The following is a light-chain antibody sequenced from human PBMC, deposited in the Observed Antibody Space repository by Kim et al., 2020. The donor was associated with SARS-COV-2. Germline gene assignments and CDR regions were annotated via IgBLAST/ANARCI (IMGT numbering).Light chain of an antibody. CDR3: SSYIRSSTNYV. V-gene: IGLV2-14*03. Sequence: QSITSSCTGTSSDVGGYNYVSWYQQHPGQVPKLMIYDVSNRPSGVSNRFSGSKSGNTASLTISGLQAEDEADYYCSSYIRSSTNYVFGTGTKVTVL. J-gene: IGLJ1*01. CDR2: DVS. CDR1: SSDVGGYNY.